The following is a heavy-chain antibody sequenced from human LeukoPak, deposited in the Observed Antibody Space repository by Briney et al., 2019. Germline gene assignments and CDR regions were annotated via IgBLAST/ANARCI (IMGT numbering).Heavy chain of an antibody. D-gene: IGHD5-18*01. CDR1: GGSISSDAYS. CDR3: ARATAMVTYFDD. CDR2: IFHSGST. V-gene: IGHV4-30-2*01. Sequence: SETLSLTCAVSGGSISSDAYSWNWIRQPPGKGLEWIGYIFHSGSTYYNPSLKSRVTMSVDRSKNQFPLRLSSVTAADAAVYYCARATAMVTYFDDWGQGTLVTVSS. J-gene: IGHJ4*02.